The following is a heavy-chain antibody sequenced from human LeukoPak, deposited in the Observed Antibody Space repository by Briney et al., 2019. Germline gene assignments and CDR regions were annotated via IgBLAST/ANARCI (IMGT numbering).Heavy chain of an antibody. V-gene: IGHV3-21*01. CDR3: AREPAGYNFDY. CDR1: GFTFSSYS. D-gene: IGHD5-24*01. J-gene: IGHJ4*02. Sequence: GGSLRLSCAASGFTFSSYSMNWVRQAPGEGLEWVSFISSSSTYIYYADSVKGRFTISRDNAKNSLYLQMNGLRAEDTALYYCAREPAGYNFDYWGQGTLVTVSS. CDR2: ISSSSTYI.